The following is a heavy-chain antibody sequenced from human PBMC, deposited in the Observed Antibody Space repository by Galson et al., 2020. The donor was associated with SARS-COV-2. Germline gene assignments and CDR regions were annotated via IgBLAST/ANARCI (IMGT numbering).Heavy chain of an antibody. J-gene: IGHJ6*02. V-gene: IGHV3-30*18. Sequence: GGSLRLSCAASGFPFSSYGMHWVRQAPGKGLEWVALISYDGSSESYGDSVKGRVTISRDNSKNTLYLQVNSLRPEDTAVYYCVKEGGSYAYYYYGMDVWGLGTTVNVSS. CDR3: VKEGGSYAYYYYGMDV. CDR1: GFPFSSYG. D-gene: IGHD3-16*01. CDR2: ISYDGSSE.